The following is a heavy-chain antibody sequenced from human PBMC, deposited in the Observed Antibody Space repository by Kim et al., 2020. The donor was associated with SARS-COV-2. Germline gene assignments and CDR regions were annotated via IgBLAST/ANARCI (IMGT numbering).Heavy chain of an antibody. J-gene: IGHJ5*02. Sequence: KGRFTISRDNAKNSLYLQMNSLRAEDTAVYYCARDRRYYYGSGSHAWFDPWGQGTLVTVSS. V-gene: IGHV3-11*01. CDR3: ARDRRYYYGSGSHAWFDP. D-gene: IGHD3-10*01.